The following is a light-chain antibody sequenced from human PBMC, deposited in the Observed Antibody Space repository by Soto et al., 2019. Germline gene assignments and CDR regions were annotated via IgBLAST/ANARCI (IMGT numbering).Light chain of an antibody. J-gene: IGKJ5*01. V-gene: IGKV3-11*01. CDR1: QTIDNT. CDR2: DAS. CDR3: QQRGNWPPIT. Sequence: EIVMTQSPATLSLSPGEGATLSCRASQTIDNTLAWYQRKPGQAPRLLIYDASNRATGIPARFSGSGSGTDFTLTISTLEPEDFAVYYCQQRGNWPPITFGQGTRLEIK.